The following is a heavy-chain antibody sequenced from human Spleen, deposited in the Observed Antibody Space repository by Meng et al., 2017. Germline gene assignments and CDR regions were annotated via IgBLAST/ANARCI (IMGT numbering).Heavy chain of an antibody. J-gene: IGHJ4*02. CDR2: INPNSGGT. Sequence: QVQVVQAGAEVRNPGASVKVSCKTSGYTFTSYDFNWVRQAPGQGLEWMGWINPNSGGTNYAQKFQGRVTMSRDTSISTAYMELTRLRSDDTAVYYCATRGNPYLNCWGQGTLVTVSS. V-gene: IGHV1-2*02. CDR3: ATRGNPYLNC. CDR1: GYTFTSYD.